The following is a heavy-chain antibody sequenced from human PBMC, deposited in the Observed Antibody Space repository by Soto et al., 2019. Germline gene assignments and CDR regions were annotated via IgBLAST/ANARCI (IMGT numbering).Heavy chain of an antibody. CDR1: GYTFTSYA. J-gene: IGHJ4*02. V-gene: IGHV1-18*01. CDR2: ISAYNGNT. Sequence: QVQLVQSGAEVKKPGASVKVSRKASGYTFTSYAISWVRQAPGQGLEWMGWISAYNGNTKYAQKVQGRVTMTTDTSTSTAYMDLRSLRSDDTAVYYCARDVNSGTFDYWGQGTLVTVSS. CDR3: ARDVNSGTFDY. D-gene: IGHD3-10*01.